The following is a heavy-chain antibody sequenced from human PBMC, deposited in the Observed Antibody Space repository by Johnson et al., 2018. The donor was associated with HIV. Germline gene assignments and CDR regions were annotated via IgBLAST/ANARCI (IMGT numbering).Heavy chain of an antibody. V-gene: IGHV3-30*04. CDR2: ILYDGSNK. D-gene: IGHD1-26*01. CDR3: AKGFRVGATDAFDI. J-gene: IGHJ3*02. CDR1: GFTFSSYA. Sequence: QVQLVESGGGVVQPGRSLRLSCAASGFTFSSYAMHWVRQAPGKGLEWVAVILYDGSNKYYADSVKGRFTISRDNSKNTLYLQMNSLRAEDTAVYYCAKGFRVGATDAFDIWGQGTMVTVSS.